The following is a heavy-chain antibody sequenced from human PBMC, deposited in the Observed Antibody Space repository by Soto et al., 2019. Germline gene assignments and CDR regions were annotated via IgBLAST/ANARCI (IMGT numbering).Heavy chain of an antibody. CDR3: ARDSNYDSSGYPH. J-gene: IGHJ4*02. Sequence: VASVKVSCKASGGTFSSYAISWVRQAPGQGLEWMGGIIPIFGTANYAQKFQGRVTITADESTNTAYMELSSLRSEDTAVYYCARDSNYDSSGYPHWGQGTLVTVSS. CDR1: GGTFSSYA. D-gene: IGHD3-22*01. CDR2: IIPIFGTA. V-gene: IGHV1-69*13.